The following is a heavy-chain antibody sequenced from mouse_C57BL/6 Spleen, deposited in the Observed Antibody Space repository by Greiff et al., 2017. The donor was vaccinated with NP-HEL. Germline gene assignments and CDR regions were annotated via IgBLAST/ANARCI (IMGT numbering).Heavy chain of an antibody. CDR2: IDPSDSYT. V-gene: IGHV1-59*01. J-gene: IGHJ2*01. Sequence: VQLQQPGAELVRPGTSVKLSCKASGYTFTSYWMHWVKQRPGQGLEWIGVIDPSDSYTNYNQKFKGKATLTVDTSSSTAYMQLSSLTSEDSAVYYCARGHYGSKDYWGQGTTLTVSS. D-gene: IGHD1-1*01. CDR1: GYTFTSYW. CDR3: ARGHYGSKDY.